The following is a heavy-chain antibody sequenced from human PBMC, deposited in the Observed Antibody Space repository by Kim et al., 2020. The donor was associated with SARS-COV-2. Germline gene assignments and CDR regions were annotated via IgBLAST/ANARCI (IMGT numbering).Heavy chain of an antibody. CDR1: GFTFGDYA. D-gene: IGHD6-13*01. Sequence: GGSLRLSCTASGFTFGDYAMSWFRQAPGKGLEWVGFIRSKAYGGTTEYAASVKGRFTISRDDSKSIAYLQMNSLKTEDTAVYYCTRGRSIAAAGPYDYWGQGTLVTVSS. CDR3: TRGRSIAAAGPYDY. J-gene: IGHJ4*02. V-gene: IGHV3-49*03. CDR2: IRSKAYGGTT.